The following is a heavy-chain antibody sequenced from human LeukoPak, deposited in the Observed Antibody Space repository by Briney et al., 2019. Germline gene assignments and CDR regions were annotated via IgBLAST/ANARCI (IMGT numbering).Heavy chain of an antibody. J-gene: IGHJ4*02. CDR3: AKVRWDHRELLLALDY. CDR2: ISSSGSTI. Sequence: GGSLRLSCAASGFTFSSYEMNWVRQAPGKGLEWVSYISSSGSTIYYADSVKGRFTISRDNAKNSLYLQMNSLRAEDTAVYYCAKVRWDHRELLLALDYWGQGTLVTVSS. CDR1: GFTFSSYE. V-gene: IGHV3-48*03. D-gene: IGHD1-26*01.